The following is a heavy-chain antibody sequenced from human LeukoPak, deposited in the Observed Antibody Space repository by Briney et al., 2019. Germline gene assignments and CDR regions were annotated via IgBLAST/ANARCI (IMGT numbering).Heavy chain of an antibody. D-gene: IGHD1-26*01. V-gene: IGHV4-59*01. CDR2: IYYSGST. J-gene: IGHJ4*02. Sequence: PSETLSLTCTVSGGSISSYFWSWIRQPPGKGLEWIGYIYYSGSTNYNPSLKSRVTISVDTSKNQFSLKLSSVTAADTAVYYCARSRFRREPDYWGQGTLVTVSS. CDR1: GGSISSYF. CDR3: ARSRFRREPDY.